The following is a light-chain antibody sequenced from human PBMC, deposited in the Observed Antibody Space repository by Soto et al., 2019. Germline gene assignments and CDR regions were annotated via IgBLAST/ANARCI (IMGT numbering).Light chain of an antibody. CDR1: QSVLYSSNNKDY. Sequence: DSVMTQSPDSLSVSLSERATINCKSSQSVLYSSNNKDYLAWYQQEPGQPPKLLIYWASTRESGVPDRFSGSGSGTDFTLTISSLQAEDVAVYYCQQYYSTPLTFGGGTMVDIK. CDR3: QQYYSTPLT. V-gene: IGKV4-1*01. CDR2: WAS. J-gene: IGKJ4*01.